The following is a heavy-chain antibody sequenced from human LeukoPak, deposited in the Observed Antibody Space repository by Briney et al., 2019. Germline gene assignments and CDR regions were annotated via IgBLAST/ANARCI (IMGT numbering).Heavy chain of an antibody. Sequence: GGSLRLSCVASGFTFNTYSMNWVRQAPGQGLDWLSYISSDSGTIYYADSVKGRFTISRDNAQNSLYLQMNSLRAEDTAVYYCASLRGPTAPLGWGQGTLVTVSS. J-gene: IGHJ4*02. D-gene: IGHD2-21*02. CDR1: GFTFNTYS. V-gene: IGHV3-48*04. CDR2: ISSDSGTI. CDR3: ASLRGPTAPLG.